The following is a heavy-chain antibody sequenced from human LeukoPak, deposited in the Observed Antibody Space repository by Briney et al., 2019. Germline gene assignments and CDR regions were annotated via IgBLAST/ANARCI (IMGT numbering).Heavy chain of an antibody. CDR3: ARRQLGMRYFDY. J-gene: IGHJ4*02. CDR1: GGSFSGYY. D-gene: IGHD5-18*01. CDR2: INHSGST. Sequence: SETLSLTCAVYGGSFSGYYLSWVRQPPGKGLEWIGEINHSGSTNYNPSLKSRVTISVDTSKNQFSLKLSSVTAADTAVYYCARRQLGMRYFDYWGQGTLVTVSS. V-gene: IGHV4-34*01.